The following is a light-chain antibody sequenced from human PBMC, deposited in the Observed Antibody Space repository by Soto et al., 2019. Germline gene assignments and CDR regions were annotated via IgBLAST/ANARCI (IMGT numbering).Light chain of an antibody. Sequence: QSVLTQPPSVSGAPGQRVTISCTGSSSDIGAGFDVHWYQHLPGTAPKLLIYGNTNRPSGVPGRFSGSKSGTSASLVITGLQAEDEADYYCQSYENSRTGFYVFGTVTKLTV. CDR2: GNT. V-gene: IGLV1-40*01. CDR1: SSDIGAGFD. CDR3: QSYENSRTGFYV. J-gene: IGLJ1*01.